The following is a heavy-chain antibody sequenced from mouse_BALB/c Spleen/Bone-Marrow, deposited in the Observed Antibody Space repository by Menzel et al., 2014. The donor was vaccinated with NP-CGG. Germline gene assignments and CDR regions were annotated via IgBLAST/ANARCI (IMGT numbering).Heavy chain of an antibody. J-gene: IGHJ2*01. CDR3: ARQTVRAGVDY. D-gene: IGHD1-1*01. CDR2: ISSGGSYT. V-gene: IGHV5-6*01. CDR1: GFTFSSYG. Sequence: VQLKESGGDLVKPGGSLKLSCAASGFTFSSYGMSWVRQTPDKRLEWVATISSGGSYTYYPDSVKGRFTISRDNAKNTLYLQMSSLKSEDTAMYYCARQTVRAGVDYWGQGTPLTVSS.